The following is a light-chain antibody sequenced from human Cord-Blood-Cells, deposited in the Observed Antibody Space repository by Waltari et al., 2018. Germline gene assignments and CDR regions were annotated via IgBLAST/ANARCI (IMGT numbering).Light chain of an antibody. CDR1: QSVSSY. Sequence: EIVLTQPPAPLSLSPGARATLSCRASQSVSSYLAWYQQKPGQAPRLLIYDASNRATGIPARFSGSGSGTDFTLTISSLEPEDFAVYYCQQRSSWPYTFGQGTKLEIK. V-gene: IGKV3-11*01. CDR2: DAS. CDR3: QQRSSWPYT. J-gene: IGKJ2*01.